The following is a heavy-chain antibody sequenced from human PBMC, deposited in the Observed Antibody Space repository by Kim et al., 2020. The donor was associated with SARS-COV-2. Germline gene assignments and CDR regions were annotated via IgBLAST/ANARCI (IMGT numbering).Heavy chain of an antibody. CDR2: ISYDGSNK. CDR3: ARGLGYYYVYYYYGMDV. CDR1: GFTFSSYG. V-gene: IGHV3-30*03. D-gene: IGHD3-22*01. Sequence: GSLRLSCAASGFTFSSYGMHWVRQAPGKGLEWVAVISYDGSNKYYADSVKGRFTISRDNSKNTLYLQMNSLRAEDTAVYYCARGLGYYYVYYYYGMDVW. J-gene: IGHJ6*01.